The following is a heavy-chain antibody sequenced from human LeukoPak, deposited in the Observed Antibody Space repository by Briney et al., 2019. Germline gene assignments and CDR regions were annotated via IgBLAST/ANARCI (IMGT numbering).Heavy chain of an antibody. CDR3: ARDGSGYCSSTSCYKSLYAFDI. J-gene: IGHJ3*02. D-gene: IGHD2-2*02. CDR1: GFTFSSYG. CDR2: IWYDGSNK. Sequence: GGSLRLSCAASGFTFSSYGMHWVRQAPGKGLEWVAVIWYDGSNKYYADSVKGRFTISRDNSKNTLYLQMNGLRAEDTAVYYCARDGSGYCSSTSCYKSLYAFDIWGQGTMVTVSS. V-gene: IGHV3-33*01.